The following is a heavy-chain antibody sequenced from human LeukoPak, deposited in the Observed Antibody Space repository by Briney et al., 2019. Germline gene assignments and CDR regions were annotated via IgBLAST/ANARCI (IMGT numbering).Heavy chain of an antibody. D-gene: IGHD6-19*01. CDR1: GFTVSSNY. V-gene: IGHV3-53*01. CDR3: ARRSGWVPHDAFDI. J-gene: IGHJ3*02. Sequence: GGSLRLSCAASGFTVSSNYMSWVRQAPGKGLEWVSVIYSGGSTYYADSVKGRFTISRDNSKNTLYLQMNSLRAEDTAVYYCARRSGWVPHDAFDIWGQGTMVTVSS. CDR2: IYSGGST.